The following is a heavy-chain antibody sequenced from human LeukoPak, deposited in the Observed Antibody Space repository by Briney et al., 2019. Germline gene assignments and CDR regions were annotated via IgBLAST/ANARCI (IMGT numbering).Heavy chain of an antibody. CDR1: GFTFSSYA. D-gene: IGHD4-17*01. V-gene: IGHV3-23*01. J-gene: IGHJ3*01. Sequence: GGSLRLSCAASGFTFSSYAMTWVRQAPGKGLEWVSVINSSGGVTYYADSVEGRFTISRDNSKNTLYLQVNSLRAEDTAVYYCAKEGLRAFDVWGQGTMVTVSS. CDR3: AKEGLRAFDV. CDR2: INSSGGVT.